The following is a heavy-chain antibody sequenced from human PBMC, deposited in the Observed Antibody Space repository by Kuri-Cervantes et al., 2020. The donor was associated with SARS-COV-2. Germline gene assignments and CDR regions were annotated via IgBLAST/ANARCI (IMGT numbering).Heavy chain of an antibody. J-gene: IGHJ5*02. D-gene: IGHD3-16*01. CDR2: ISYDGSNK. Sequence: GGSLRLSCAASGFTFSSYAMHWVRQAPGKGLEWVAVISYDGSNKYYADSVKGRFTISRDNSKNTLYLQMNSLRAEDTAVYYCARDGGGWFDPWGQGTLVTVSS. V-gene: IGHV3-30-3*01. CDR3: ARDGGGWFDP. CDR1: GFTFSSYA.